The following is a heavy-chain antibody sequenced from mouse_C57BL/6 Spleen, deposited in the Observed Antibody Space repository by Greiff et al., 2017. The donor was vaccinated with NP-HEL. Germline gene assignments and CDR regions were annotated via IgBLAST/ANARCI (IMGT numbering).Heavy chain of an antibody. CDR1: GFSLTSYG. Sequence: VKLVESGPGLVQPSQSLSITCTVSGFSLTSYGVHWVRQSPGKGLEWLGVIWSGGSTDYNAAFISRLSISKDNSKSQVFFKMNSLQADDTAIYYCARNWGLGTGYFDYWGQGTTLTVSS. CDR2: IWSGGST. V-gene: IGHV2-2*01. CDR3: ARNWGLGTGYFDY. J-gene: IGHJ2*01. D-gene: IGHD3-1*01.